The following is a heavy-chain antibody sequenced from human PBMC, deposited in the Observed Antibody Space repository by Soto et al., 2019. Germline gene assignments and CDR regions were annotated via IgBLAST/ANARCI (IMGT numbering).Heavy chain of an antibody. J-gene: IGHJ5*02. CDR2: MYSGENI. V-gene: IGHV4-39*01. Sequence: PSETLSLTCTVSLGSVISDTYSWGWIRQSPGRGLEWIGTMYSGENIYYNPSLQSRITISGDTSKNQFSLKLSSVTAADTAVYYCATLIPNCSGGSCYSDDHWGQGTLVTVSS. CDR3: ATLIPNCSGGSCYSDDH. CDR1: LGSVISDTYS. D-gene: IGHD2-15*01.